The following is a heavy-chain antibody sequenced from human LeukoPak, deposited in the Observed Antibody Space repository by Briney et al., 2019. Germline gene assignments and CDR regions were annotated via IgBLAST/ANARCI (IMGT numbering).Heavy chain of an antibody. Sequence: SETLSLTCTVSGGSINSYYWNWIRQPPGKGLEWIGYIYYSGSINYNPSLKSRVTISVDMSKNQFSLQLSSVTAADTAVYYCARQSRDGDYIAKLFDYWGQGTLVTVSS. J-gene: IGHJ4*02. V-gene: IGHV4-59*08. CDR1: GGSINSYY. CDR2: IYYSGSI. CDR3: ARQSRDGDYIAKLFDY. D-gene: IGHD4-17*01.